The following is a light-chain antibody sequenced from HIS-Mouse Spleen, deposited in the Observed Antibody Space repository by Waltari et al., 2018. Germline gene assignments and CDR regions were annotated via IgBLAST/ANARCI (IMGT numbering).Light chain of an antibody. J-gene: IGLJ1*01. CDR2: DVS. CDR1: SSAVGRYNY. CDR3: SSYTSSSTLYV. Sequence: QSPLTQPASVSGSPGQSLTISCTGTSSAVGRYNYVSLYQQHPGKAPKLMIYDVSNRPSGVSNRFSGSKSGNTASLTISGLQAEDEADYYCSSYTSSSTLYVFGTGTKVTVL. V-gene: IGLV2-14*03.